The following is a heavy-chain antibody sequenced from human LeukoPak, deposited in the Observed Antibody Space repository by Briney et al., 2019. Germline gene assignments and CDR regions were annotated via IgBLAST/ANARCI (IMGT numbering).Heavy chain of an antibody. V-gene: IGHV3-23*01. Sequence: GGSLRLSCAASGFTFSSYAMSWVRQAPGKGLEWVSAISGSGGSTYYADSVKGRFTISRDNSKNTLYLQMNSLRAEDTAVYYCAIYLPSMYSSREGAFDIWGQGTMVTVSS. CDR1: GFTFSSYA. J-gene: IGHJ3*02. D-gene: IGHD6-13*01. CDR2: ISGSGGST. CDR3: AIYLPSMYSSREGAFDI.